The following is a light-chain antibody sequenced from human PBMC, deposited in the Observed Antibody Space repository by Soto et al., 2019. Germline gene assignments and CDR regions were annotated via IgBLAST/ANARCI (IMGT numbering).Light chain of an antibody. CDR3: QQYDHVPRT. Sequence: DIQMIQSPSSLSASVGDRVTITCQASQEISNYLNWYQQKPGKAPKLLIYDASNLERGVPSRFSGRGSGTDFTFTISSLQPEDVATYYCQQYDHVPRTFGRGTRVEIK. CDR2: DAS. J-gene: IGKJ4*02. V-gene: IGKV1-33*01. CDR1: QEISNY.